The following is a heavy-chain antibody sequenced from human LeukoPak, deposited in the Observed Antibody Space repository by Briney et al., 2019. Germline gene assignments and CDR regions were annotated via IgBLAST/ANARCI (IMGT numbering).Heavy chain of an antibody. Sequence: SETLSLTCTVSGGSISSYYWSWIRQPAGKGLEWIGRIYVSGSTNYNPSLKSRVTISVDTSKNQFSLKLSSVTAADTAVYYCARQGYSSGRVYWGQGALVTVSS. V-gene: IGHV4-4*07. J-gene: IGHJ4*02. D-gene: IGHD2-15*01. CDR3: ARQGYSSGRVY. CDR2: IYVSGST. CDR1: GGSISSYY.